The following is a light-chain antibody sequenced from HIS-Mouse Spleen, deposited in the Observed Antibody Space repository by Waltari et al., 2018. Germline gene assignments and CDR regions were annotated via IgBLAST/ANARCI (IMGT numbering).Light chain of an antibody. CDR3: QAWDSSTRV. Sequence: SYELTQPPSVSVSPGQTASITCSGDKLGDKYACWYQQKPGQSPVLVIYHDSKRPSGIPGRFSCSNSGNTATLTISGTQAMDEADYYCQAWDSSTRVFGGGTKLTVL. CDR2: HDS. V-gene: IGLV3-1*01. J-gene: IGLJ2*01. CDR1: KLGDKY.